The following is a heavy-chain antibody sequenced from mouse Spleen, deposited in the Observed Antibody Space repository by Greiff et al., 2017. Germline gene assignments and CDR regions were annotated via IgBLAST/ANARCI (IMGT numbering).Heavy chain of an antibody. Sequence: VQLQQPGAELVMPGASVKLSCKASGYTFTSYWMHWVKQRPGQGLEWIGEIDPSDSYTNYNQKFKGKATLTVDKSSSTAYMQLSSLTSEDSAVYYCARPPYDGYYFFYWGQGTTLTVSS. D-gene: IGHD2-3*01. J-gene: IGHJ2*01. CDR1: GYTFTSYW. V-gene: IGHV1-69*01. CDR2: IDPSDSYT. CDR3: ARPPYDGYYFFY.